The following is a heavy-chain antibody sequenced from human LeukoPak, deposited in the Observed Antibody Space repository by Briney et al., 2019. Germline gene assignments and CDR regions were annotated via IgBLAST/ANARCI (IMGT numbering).Heavy chain of an antibody. J-gene: IGHJ6*03. Sequence: ASVKVSCKASGGTFSSYAISWVRQAPGQGLEWMGGIIPIFGTANYAQKFQGRVTITADESTSTAYMELSSLRSEDTAVYYCARGGSGSSWYGFYYYYMDVWGKGTTVTVSS. CDR2: IIPIFGTA. CDR3: ARGGSGSSWYGFYYYYMDV. CDR1: GGTFSSYA. D-gene: IGHD6-13*01. V-gene: IGHV1-69*13.